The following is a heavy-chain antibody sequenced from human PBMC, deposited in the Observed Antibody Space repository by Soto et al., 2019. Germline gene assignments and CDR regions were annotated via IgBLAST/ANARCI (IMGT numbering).Heavy chain of an antibody. D-gene: IGHD5-12*01. CDR3: AKIRASISIIDY. J-gene: IGHJ4*02. V-gene: IGHV3-23*01. Sequence: EVQLLESGGGLVQPGGSLRLSCAASGFTFSSYAMSWVRQAPGKGLEWVSAISGSGGSTYYADSVKGRSTISRDNSKHTLYLQITSLRADDTAVYYCAKIRASISIIDYSGQPTLFTFSS. CDR2: ISGSGGST. CDR1: GFTFSSYA.